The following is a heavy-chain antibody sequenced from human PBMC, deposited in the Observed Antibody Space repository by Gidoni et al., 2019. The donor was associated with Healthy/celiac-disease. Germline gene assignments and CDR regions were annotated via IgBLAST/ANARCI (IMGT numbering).Heavy chain of an antibody. CDR2: IYYSGST. CDR3: ARGGLGPRIDY. V-gene: IGHV4-59*01. J-gene: IGHJ4*02. CDR1: EGSISSYY. D-gene: IGHD3-16*01. Sequence: QVQLQDSCPGLVKPSETLSLTCTVSEGSISSYYWSWIRQPPGKGLEWIGYIYYSGSTNYNPSLKSRVTISVDTSKNQFSLKLSSVTAADTAVYYCARGGLGPRIDYWGQGTLVTVSS.